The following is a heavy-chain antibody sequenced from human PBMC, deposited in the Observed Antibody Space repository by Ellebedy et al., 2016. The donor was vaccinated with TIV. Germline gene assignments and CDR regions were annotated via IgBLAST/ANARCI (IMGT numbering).Heavy chain of an antibody. CDR2: IRQEGDAR. CDR3: ARRASYGDYAVQVNPWFDP. J-gene: IGHJ5*02. Sequence: GESLKISCAASGFNFSSYWMTWVRQAPGKGLEWVAKIRQEGDARYYVESVKGRFTISRDNAKNSLFLQMNSLRVEDTDGYYCARRASYGDYAVQVNPWFDPWGQGTLVTVYS. V-gene: IGHV3-7*01. D-gene: IGHD4-17*01. CDR1: GFNFSSYW.